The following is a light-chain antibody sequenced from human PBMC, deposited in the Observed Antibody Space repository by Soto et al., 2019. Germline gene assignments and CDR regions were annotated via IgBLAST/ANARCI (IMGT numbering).Light chain of an antibody. CDR1: SCNIGNNY. CDR2: DNN. Sequence: QSVLTQPPSVSAAPGQKVTISCSGSSCNIGNNYVSWYQQLPGTAPKLLIYDNNKRPSGIPDRFSGSKSGTSATLGITGLQTGDEADYYCGTWDSSLSGGVFGGGTKLTVL. J-gene: IGLJ2*01. V-gene: IGLV1-51*01. CDR3: GTWDSSLSGGV.